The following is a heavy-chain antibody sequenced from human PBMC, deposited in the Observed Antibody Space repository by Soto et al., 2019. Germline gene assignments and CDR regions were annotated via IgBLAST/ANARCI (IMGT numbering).Heavy chain of an antibody. D-gene: IGHD3-10*01. CDR1: GYTFTSYA. CDR2: INAGNGNT. V-gene: IGHV1-3*05. J-gene: IGHJ4*02. CDR3: ARDGTLVREFDY. Sequence: QVQLVQSGAEEKKPGASVKVSCKASGYTFTSYAMHWVRQAPGQRLEWMGWINAGNGNTKYSQKFQGRVTITRDTSASTAYKELSSLRCEDTAVYYCARDGTLVREFDYWGQGTLVTVSS.